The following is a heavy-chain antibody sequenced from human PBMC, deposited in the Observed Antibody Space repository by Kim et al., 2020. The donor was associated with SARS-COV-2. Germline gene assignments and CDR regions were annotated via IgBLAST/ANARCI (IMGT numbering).Heavy chain of an antibody. CDR3: ASGMWDSSSFGFVFDY. CDR2: ISSSSSYI. V-gene: IGHV3-21*01. CDR1: GFTFSSYS. D-gene: IGHD6-6*01. J-gene: IGHJ4*02. Sequence: GGSLRLSCAASGFTFSSYSMNWVRQAPGKGLEWVSSISSSSSYIYYADSVKGRFTISRDNAKNSLYLQMNSLRAEDTAVYYCASGMWDSSSFGFVFDYWGQGTLVTVSS.